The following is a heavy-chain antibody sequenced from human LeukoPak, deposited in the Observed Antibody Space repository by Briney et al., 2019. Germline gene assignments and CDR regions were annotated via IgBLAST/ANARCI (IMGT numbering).Heavy chain of an antibody. V-gene: IGHV4-4*07. J-gene: IGHJ5*02. CDR2: IYTSGST. CDR1: GGSISSYY. D-gene: IGHD2-2*01. CDR3: AREGAYCSSTSCYNWFDP. Sequence: SETLSLTCTVSGGSISSYYWSWIRQPAGKGLEWIGRIYTSGSTNYNPSVKSRVTMSVDTSKNQFSLKLSSVTAADTAVYYCAREGAYCSSTSCYNWFDPWGQGTLVTVSS.